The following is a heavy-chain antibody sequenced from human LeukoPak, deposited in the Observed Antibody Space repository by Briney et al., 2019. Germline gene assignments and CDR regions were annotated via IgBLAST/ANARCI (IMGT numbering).Heavy chain of an antibody. CDR1: GYTFTSYD. D-gene: IGHD3-16*01. J-gene: IGHJ4*02. Sequence: ASVRVSCKASGYTFTSYDINWVRQAPGEGLEWMGWMNPNSGNTAYAQTFQGRVTMTSNTSIITPYMDLSSLTSEDTAVYYCARGRVGGPAIVWGQGTLVTVSS. V-gene: IGHV1-8*01. CDR2: MNPNSGNT. CDR3: ARGRVGGPAIV.